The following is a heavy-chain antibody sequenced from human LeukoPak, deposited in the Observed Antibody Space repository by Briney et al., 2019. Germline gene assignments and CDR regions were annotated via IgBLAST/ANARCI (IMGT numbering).Heavy chain of an antibody. CDR3: AREFYDSSGYYPETYYYYYYYLDV. Sequence: PGGSLRLSCAASGFTFDDYGMSWVRQAPGKGLEWVSGINWNGGSTGYADSVKGRFTISRDNAKNSLYLQMNSLRAEDTALYYCAREFYDSSGYYPETYYYYYYYLDVWGKGTTVTVSS. J-gene: IGHJ6*03. CDR1: GFTFDDYG. D-gene: IGHD3-22*01. V-gene: IGHV3-20*04. CDR2: INWNGGST.